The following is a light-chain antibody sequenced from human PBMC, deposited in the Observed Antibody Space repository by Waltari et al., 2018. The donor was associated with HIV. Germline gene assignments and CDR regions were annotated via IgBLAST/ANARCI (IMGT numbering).Light chain of an antibody. Sequence: QSALTQPASVSGSPGQSITISCTGTSSDVGGYNYVSWYQQHPGKAPKLMIYDVSHRPSGVSNRVSGSKSGNTASLTISGLQAEDEADYYCSSYTSSSTLVFGTGTKVTVL. J-gene: IGLJ1*01. CDR2: DVS. V-gene: IGLV2-14*03. CDR3: SSYTSSSTLV. CDR1: SSDVGGYNY.